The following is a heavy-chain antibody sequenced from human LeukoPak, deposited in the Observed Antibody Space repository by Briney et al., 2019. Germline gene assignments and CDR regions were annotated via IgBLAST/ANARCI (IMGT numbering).Heavy chain of an antibody. D-gene: IGHD3-22*01. V-gene: IGHV5-51*01. CDR2: IYPGDSDT. Sequence: GESLKISCKGSGYSFTSYWFGWVRQMPGKGLEWMGIIYPGDSDTRYSPSFQGQVTISADKSISTAYLQWSSLKASDTAMYYCARRRYYDSSGYYPNDAFDIWGQGTMVTVSS. J-gene: IGHJ3*02. CDR3: ARRRYYDSSGYYPNDAFDI. CDR1: GYSFTSYW.